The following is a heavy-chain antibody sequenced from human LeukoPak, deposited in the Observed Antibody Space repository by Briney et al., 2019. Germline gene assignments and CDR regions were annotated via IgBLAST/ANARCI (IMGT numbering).Heavy chain of an antibody. CDR2: IKQDGSEK. CDR3: ASSWGSAIDF. V-gene: IGHV3-7*01. D-gene: IGHD3-16*01. J-gene: IGHJ4*02. CDR1: GFTFSSYW. Sequence: GGSLRLSCAASGFTFSSYWMHWVRHAPGKGLEWVANIKQDGSEKYYVDSVKGRFTVSTDNAKNSLYLQMTSLRAEDTAVYYCASSWGSAIDFWGQGTLVTVSS.